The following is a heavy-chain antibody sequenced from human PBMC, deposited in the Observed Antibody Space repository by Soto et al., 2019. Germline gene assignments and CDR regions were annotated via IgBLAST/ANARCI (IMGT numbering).Heavy chain of an antibody. CDR2: ISYDGSNK. CDR3: AKVGQLVLSGYFQH. D-gene: IGHD6-6*01. CDR1: GFTFSSYG. Sequence: QVQLVESGGGVVQPGRSLRLSCAASGFTFSSYGMHWVRQAPGKGLEWVAVISYDGSNKYYADSVKGRFTISRDNSKNPLYLQIKSVRAEDTAVYYCAKVGQLVLSGYFQHWGQGTLVTVSS. J-gene: IGHJ1*01. V-gene: IGHV3-30*18.